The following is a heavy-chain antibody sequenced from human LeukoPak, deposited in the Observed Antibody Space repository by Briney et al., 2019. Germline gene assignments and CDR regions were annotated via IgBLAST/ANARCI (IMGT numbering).Heavy chain of an antibody. CDR3: ARGMTTVTTRQRWYMDV. Sequence: PSETLSLTCTVSGGSISSGSYYWSWIRQPAGKGLEWIGRIYTSGSTNYNPSLKSRVTISVDTSKNQFSLKLSSVTAADTAVYYCARGMTTVTTRQRWYMDVWGKGTTVTISS. V-gene: IGHV4-61*02. CDR2: IYTSGST. J-gene: IGHJ6*03. D-gene: IGHD4-17*01. CDR1: GGSISSGSYY.